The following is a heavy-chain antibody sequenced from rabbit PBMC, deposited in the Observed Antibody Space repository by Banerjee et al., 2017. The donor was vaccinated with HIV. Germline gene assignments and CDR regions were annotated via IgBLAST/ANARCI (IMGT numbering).Heavy chain of an antibody. Sequence: QEQLEESGGDLVKPEGSLTLTCTASGFSFSNKAVMCWVRQAPGKGLEWIACINAVTGKAVYASWAKGRFTFSKTSSTTVTLQMTSLTVADTATYWCARAANNIGYCAGLWGPGTLVTVS. CDR2: INAVTGKA. CDR3: ARAANNIGYCAGL. V-gene: IGHV1S45*01. D-gene: IGHD1-1*01. CDR1: GFSFSNKAV. J-gene: IGHJ4*01.